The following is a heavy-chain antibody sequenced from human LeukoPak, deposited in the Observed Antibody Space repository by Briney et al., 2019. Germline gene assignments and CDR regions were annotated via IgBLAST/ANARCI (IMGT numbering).Heavy chain of an antibody. Sequence: ASVKVSCKASGYTFIRYGISWVRQAPGQGLEWMGWISPYNLNTSYAQKLQGRVTMTTDTSTSTAYMELRSLRSDDTAVYYCARDGGFGDYLIIWGQGTMVTVSS. CDR3: ARDGGFGDYLII. D-gene: IGHD4-17*01. V-gene: IGHV1-18*01. CDR1: GYTFIRYG. CDR2: ISPYNLNT. J-gene: IGHJ3*02.